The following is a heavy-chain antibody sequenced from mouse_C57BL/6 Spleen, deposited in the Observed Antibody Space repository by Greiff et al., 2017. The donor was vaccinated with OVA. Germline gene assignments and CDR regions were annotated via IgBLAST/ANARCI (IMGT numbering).Heavy chain of an antibody. J-gene: IGHJ2*01. D-gene: IGHD2-2*01. CDR3: GRATIYDCSCYFDD. CDR1: GYAFSSSW. Sequence: QVQLQQSGPELVKPGASVKISCKASGYAFSSSWMNWVKQRPGKGLEWIGRIYPGDGDTNYNGKFKGKAPLTVDKSSSTAYMLLSSLTAEDAAVYVYGRATIYDCSCYFDDWGQGTTLTVSS. CDR2: IYPGDGDT. V-gene: IGHV1-82*01.